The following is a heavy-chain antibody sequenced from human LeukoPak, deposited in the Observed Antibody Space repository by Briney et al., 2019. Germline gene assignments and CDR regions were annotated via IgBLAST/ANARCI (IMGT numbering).Heavy chain of an antibody. CDR3: ARAPPYYDSSGYYDY. D-gene: IGHD3-22*01. CDR1: GGSISSSSYY. J-gene: IGHJ4*02. Sequence: PSETLSLTCTVSGGSISSSSYYWGWIRQHPGKGLEWIGYIYYSGSTYYNPSLKSRVTISVDSSKNQFSLRLSSVTAADTAVYYCARAPPYYDSSGYYDYWGQGTLVTVSS. V-gene: IGHV4-31*03. CDR2: IYYSGST.